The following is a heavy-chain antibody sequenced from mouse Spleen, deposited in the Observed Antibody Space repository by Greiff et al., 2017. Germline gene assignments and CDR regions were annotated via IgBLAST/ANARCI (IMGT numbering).Heavy chain of an antibody. CDR2: IYPGSGNT. CDR1: GYTFTDYY. CDR3: AREDADY. Sequence: QVQLQQSGAELVRPGASVKLSCKASGYTFTDYYINWVKQRPGQGLEWIARIYPGSGNTYYNEKFKGKATLTAEKSSSTAYMQLSSLTSEDSAVYFCAREDADYWGQGTTLTVSS. J-gene: IGHJ2*01. V-gene: IGHV1-76*01.